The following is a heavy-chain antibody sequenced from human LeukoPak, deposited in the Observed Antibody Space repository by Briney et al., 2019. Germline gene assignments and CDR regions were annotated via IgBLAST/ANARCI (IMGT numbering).Heavy chain of an antibody. D-gene: IGHD2-21*02. CDR1: GYTFTNYG. Sequence: ASVKVSCKASGYTFTNYGISWVRQAPGQGLEWMGWISAYNGNTNYAQKLQGRGTMTTDTSTSTAYMELRSLRSDDTAVYYCARDTIVVVTGLQHWGQGTLVTVSS. CDR3: ARDTIVVVTGLQH. V-gene: IGHV1-18*01. J-gene: IGHJ1*01. CDR2: ISAYNGNT.